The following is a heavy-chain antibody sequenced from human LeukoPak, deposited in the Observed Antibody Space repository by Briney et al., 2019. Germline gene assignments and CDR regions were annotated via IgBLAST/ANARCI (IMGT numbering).Heavy chain of an antibody. D-gene: IGHD1-26*01. CDR3: ARLPIVGAIGSH. J-gene: IGHJ4*02. CDR2: INPNSGGT. V-gene: IGHV1-2*02. CDR1: GYTFTGYY. Sequence: ASVKVSCKASGYTFTGYYMHWVRQAPGQGLEWMGWINPNSGGTNYAQKFQGRVTMTRDTSISTAYMELSSLRSEDTAVYYCARLPIVGAIGSHWGQGTLVTVSS.